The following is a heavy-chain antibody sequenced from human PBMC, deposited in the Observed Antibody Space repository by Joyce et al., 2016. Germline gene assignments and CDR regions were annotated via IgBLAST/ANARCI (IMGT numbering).Heavy chain of an antibody. J-gene: IGHJ4*02. D-gene: IGHD3-9*01. CDR3: AGGILTGYFDY. CDR1: GFTFSNYG. V-gene: IGHV3-30*03. CDR2: ISYDGRNK. Sequence: QGQLVESGGGVVQPGWSLRLSCAAAGFTFSNYGMHWVRQAPGKRLEWVAVISYDGRNKHYGDSVKGRFTISRDNSKNALYLQMNSLRAEDTAVYYCAGGILTGYFDYWGQGTLVTVSS.